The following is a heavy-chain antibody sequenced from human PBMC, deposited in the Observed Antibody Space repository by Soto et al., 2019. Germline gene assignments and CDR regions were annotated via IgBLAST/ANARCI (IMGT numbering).Heavy chain of an antibody. CDR2: ISPYNGNT. CDR3: ARDGDRCTSTRCSPWPDTHFDL. D-gene: IGHD2-2*01. Sequence: QVQLVQSGDEVKKPGASVKVSCKASGYTFTNYGISWVRQAPGQGLEWMGWISPYNGNTKYPQKLQGRVTMTTDTSTRTSYMELWSLRTDDTAVYFCARDGDRCTSTRCSPWPDTHFDLWGRGTLVTVSS. J-gene: IGHJ2*01. CDR1: GYTFTNYG. V-gene: IGHV1-18*01.